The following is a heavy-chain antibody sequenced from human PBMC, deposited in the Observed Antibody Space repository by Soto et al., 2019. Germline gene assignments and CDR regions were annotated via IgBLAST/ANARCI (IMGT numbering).Heavy chain of an antibody. CDR3: AREVSGGYYDSSGYYPEYFQH. CDR2: IYPSDSDT. J-gene: IGHJ1*01. Sequence: PGESLKISCKGSGYSFTSYWIGWVRQMPGKGLEWMGIIYPSDSDTRYSPSFQGQVTISGDKSISTAYLQWSSLKASDTAMYYCAREVSGGYYDSSGYYPEYFQHGGQGTLVTVS. CDR1: GYSFTSYW. D-gene: IGHD3-22*01. V-gene: IGHV5-51*01.